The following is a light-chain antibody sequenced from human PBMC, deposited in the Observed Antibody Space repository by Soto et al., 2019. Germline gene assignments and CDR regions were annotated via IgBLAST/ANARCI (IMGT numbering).Light chain of an antibody. CDR1: QGISNY. V-gene: IGKV1-27*01. J-gene: IGKJ4*01. CDR3: QKYNIAPLP. Sequence: DIQMTQSPSSLSASVGDRVTITCRASQGISNYLAWYQQKPGKVPKLLIYAASTLKSRVPSRFSGSGSGTDFKLTISSLQPEDVATYYCQKYNIAPLPFGGGTKVEIK. CDR2: AAS.